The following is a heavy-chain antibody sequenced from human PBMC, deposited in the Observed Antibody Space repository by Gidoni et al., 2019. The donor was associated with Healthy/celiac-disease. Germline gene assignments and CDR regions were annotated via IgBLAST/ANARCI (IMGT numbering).Heavy chain of an antibody. J-gene: IGHJ3*02. Sequence: EVQLGESGGGLVQPGGSLRLAGAASGFTVSSKDISWVRQATGKGLEWVSVIYSGGSTYYADSVKGRFTISRHNSKNTLYLQMNSLRAEDTAVYYCARDLGYYDDKGAFDIWGQGTMVTVSS. CDR2: IYSGGST. CDR3: ARDLGYYDDKGAFDI. V-gene: IGHV3-53*04. CDR1: GFTVSSKD. D-gene: IGHD3-22*01.